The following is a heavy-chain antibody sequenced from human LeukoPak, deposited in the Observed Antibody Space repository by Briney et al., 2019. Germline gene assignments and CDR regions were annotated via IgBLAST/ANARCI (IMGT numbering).Heavy chain of an antibody. Sequence: PGGSLRLTWAASGITLSSYGMHWVRQAPGKGLEWMAFIPYDGSKEYYADSVKGRFIISRDNSKKTLYLQINSLRAEDTAVYYCAKAADDFDIWGQGTMVTVSS. CDR3: AKAADDFDI. CDR1: GITLSSYG. CDR2: IPYDGSKE. V-gene: IGHV3-30*02. J-gene: IGHJ3*02.